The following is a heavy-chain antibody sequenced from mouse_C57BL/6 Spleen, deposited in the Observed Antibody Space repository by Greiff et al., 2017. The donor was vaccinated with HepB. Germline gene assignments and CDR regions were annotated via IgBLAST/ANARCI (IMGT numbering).Heavy chain of an antibody. CDR1: GYAFSSSW. J-gene: IGHJ1*03. CDR3: ARQYFDV. Sequence: VQLQQSGPELVKPGASVKISCKASGYAFSSSWMNWVKQRPGKGLEWIGQIYPGDGDTNYNGKFKGKATLTADKSSSTAYMQLSSLTSEDSAVYFCARQYFDVWGTGTTVTVSS. V-gene: IGHV1-80*01. CDR2: IYPGDGDT.